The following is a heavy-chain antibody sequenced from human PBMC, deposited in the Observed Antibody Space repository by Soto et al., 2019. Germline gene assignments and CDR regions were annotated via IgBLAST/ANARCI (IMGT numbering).Heavy chain of an antibody. J-gene: IGHJ5*02. CDR2: INAGNGNT. Sequence: SVKVSCKASGYTFTSYAMHWVRQAPGQRLEWMGWINAGNGNTKYSQKFQGRVTITKNTSASTAYMELSSLRSEDTAVYYCARGPLRNWFDPWGQGTLVTVSS. V-gene: IGHV1-3*01. CDR1: GYTFTSYA. D-gene: IGHD5-12*01. CDR3: ARGPLRNWFDP.